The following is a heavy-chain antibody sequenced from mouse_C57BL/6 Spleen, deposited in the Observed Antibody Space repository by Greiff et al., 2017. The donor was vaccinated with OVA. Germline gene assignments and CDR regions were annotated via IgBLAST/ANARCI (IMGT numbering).Heavy chain of an antibody. Sequence: QVQLQQPGAELVRPGSSVKLSCKASGYTFTSYWMDWVKQRPGQGLEWIGNIYPSDSETHYNQKFKDKATLTVDKSSSTAYMQLSSLTSEDSAVYYCARHGSSGSYAMDYWGQGTSVTVSS. CDR2: IYPSDSET. D-gene: IGHD3-2*02. V-gene: IGHV1-61*01. CDR3: ARHGSSGSYAMDY. J-gene: IGHJ4*01. CDR1: GYTFTSYW.